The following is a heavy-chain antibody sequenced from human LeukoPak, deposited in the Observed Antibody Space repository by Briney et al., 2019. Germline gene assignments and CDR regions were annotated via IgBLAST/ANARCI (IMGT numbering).Heavy chain of an antibody. CDR3: ARDFSYSTSSGVYNWFDP. V-gene: IGHV1-2*02. CDR2: INSNSGGT. J-gene: IGHJ5*02. D-gene: IGHD6-6*01. CDR1: GYTFTGYY. Sequence: ASVKVSCKASGYTFTGYYMHWVRQAPGQGLEWMGWINSNSGGTNYAQKFQGRVTMTRDTSISTAYMELSRLRSDDTAVYYCARDFSYSTSSGVYNWFDPWGQGTLVTVSS.